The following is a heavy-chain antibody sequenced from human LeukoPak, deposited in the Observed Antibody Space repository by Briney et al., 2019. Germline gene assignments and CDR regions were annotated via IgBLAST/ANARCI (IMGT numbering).Heavy chain of an antibody. Sequence: GASVKVSCKASGYTFTSYDINWVRQATGQGLEWMGWMNPYSGNTAYAQKFQGRVTMTRNTSISTAYMELSRLRSDDTAVYYCARARKEQLAINWFDPWGQGTLVTVSS. V-gene: IGHV1-8*01. CDR2: MNPYSGNT. CDR3: ARARKEQLAINWFDP. CDR1: GYTFTSYD. J-gene: IGHJ5*02. D-gene: IGHD6-6*01.